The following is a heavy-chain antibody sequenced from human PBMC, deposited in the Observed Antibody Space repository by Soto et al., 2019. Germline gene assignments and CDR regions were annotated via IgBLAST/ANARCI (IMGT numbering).Heavy chain of an antibody. J-gene: IGHJ6*02. D-gene: IGHD3-10*01. CDR2: ISSSSSYT. V-gene: IGHV3-11*06. CDR1: GFTFSDYY. Sequence: GGSLRLSCAYSGFTFSDYYMSWIRQAPGKGLEWVSYISSSSSYTNYADSVKGRFTISRDNAKNSLYLQMNSLRAEDTAVYYCARRRITMVRGVNYGMDVWGQGTTVTVSS. CDR3: ARRRITMVRGVNYGMDV.